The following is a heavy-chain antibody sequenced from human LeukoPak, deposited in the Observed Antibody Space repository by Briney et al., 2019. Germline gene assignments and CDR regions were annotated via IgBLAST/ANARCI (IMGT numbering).Heavy chain of an antibody. CDR3: AKDQRDLHWYFDL. CDR1: GFTFSSYA. J-gene: IGHJ2*01. Sequence: PGGSLRLSCAASGFTFSSYAMSWVRQAPGKGLEWVSAISGSGGSAYYADSVKGRFTISRDNSKNTLYLQMNSLSAEDTAVYYCAKDQRDLHWYFDLWGRGTPVTVSS. V-gene: IGHV3-23*01. CDR2: ISGSGGSA.